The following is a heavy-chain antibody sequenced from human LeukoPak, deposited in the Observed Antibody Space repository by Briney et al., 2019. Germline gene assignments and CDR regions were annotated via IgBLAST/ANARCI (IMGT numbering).Heavy chain of an antibody. CDR1: GFIFSTYT. J-gene: IGHJ4*02. CDR3: AKGTERYREVSSYDF. V-gene: IGHV3-23*01. CDR2: ISGAVGGGT. D-gene: IGHD3-10*01. Sequence: GGSLRLSCTASGFIFSTYTMNWVRQAPGKGLEWVSAISGAVGGGTHYADVVKGRFTISRDNSKNTLYLEMNSLRADDTATYYCAKGTERYREVSSYDFWGQGTLVAVSS.